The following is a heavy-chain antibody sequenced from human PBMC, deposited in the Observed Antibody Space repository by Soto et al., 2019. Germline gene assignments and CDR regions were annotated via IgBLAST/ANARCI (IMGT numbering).Heavy chain of an antibody. CDR2: IYHSGST. CDR1: GGSISSSTW. J-gene: IGHJ4*02. Sequence: AETLSLTCAVSGGSISSSTWRRWGRQPPGRGVEWIGEIYHSGSTNYNASVKGRVTISVDKSKNQFSLKLSSVTAADTAVYYCATLAAYYYDSSGYYYFDYWGQGTLVTVSS. D-gene: IGHD3-22*01. V-gene: IGHV4-4*02. CDR3: ATLAAYYYDSSGYYYFDY.